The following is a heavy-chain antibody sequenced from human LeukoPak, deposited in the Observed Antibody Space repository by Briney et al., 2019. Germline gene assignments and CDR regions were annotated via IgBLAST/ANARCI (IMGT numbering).Heavy chain of an antibody. D-gene: IGHD3-9*01. Sequence: PPGGSLRLSCAASGSTFSSYWMSWVRQAPGKGLEWVANIKQDGSEKYYVDSVKGRFTISRDNAKNSLHLQMNSLRAEDTAVYYCARQGYDILNEEVGFDYWGQGTLVTVSS. CDR1: GSTFSSYW. V-gene: IGHV3-7*01. CDR2: IKQDGSEK. CDR3: ARQGYDILNEEVGFDY. J-gene: IGHJ4*02.